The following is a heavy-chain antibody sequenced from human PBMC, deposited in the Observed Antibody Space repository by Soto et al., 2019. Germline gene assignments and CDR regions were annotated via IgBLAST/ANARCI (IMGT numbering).Heavy chain of an antibody. V-gene: IGHV3-33*01. CDR1: GFAFSGYG. CDR3: ARDLGGMDV. CDR2: IWHDGTNR. J-gene: IGHJ6*02. Sequence: QVQLVESGGGVVQPGRSLRLSFAASGFAFSGYGMHWVRQAPGKGLEWVTTIWHDGTNRYYAESVRGRFTISRDNSKNTLYLQMNSLRAEDTAIYYCARDLGGMDVWGQGTTVTVS. D-gene: IGHD7-27*01.